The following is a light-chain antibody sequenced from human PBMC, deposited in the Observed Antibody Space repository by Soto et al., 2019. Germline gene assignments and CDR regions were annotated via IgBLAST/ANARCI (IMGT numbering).Light chain of an antibody. V-gene: IGKV2-28*01. CDR2: WGS. CDR3: MQALQTPLT. Sequence: DLVMTQSPLSLPVTPGEPASISCRSSQSLLHSNGYTSLDWYLQKPGQSPQLLIYWGSNRASGVPDRFSGSGSGTDFTLKIRRVEAEDGGVYYCMQALQTPLTFGPGTKVDIK. CDR1: QSLLHSNGYTS. J-gene: IGKJ3*01.